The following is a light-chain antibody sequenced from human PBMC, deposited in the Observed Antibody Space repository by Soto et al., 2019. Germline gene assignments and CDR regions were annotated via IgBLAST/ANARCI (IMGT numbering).Light chain of an antibody. J-gene: IGLJ1*01. V-gene: IGLV2-14*01. Sequence: QSALTQSASVSGSLGQSITISCTGTSSDVGGYNYVSWYQQQPGKAPKLMISEVSNRPSGISNRFSGSKSGNTASLIISGLQAEDEADYYCCSFTSSTTYVFGTGTKVTVL. CDR2: EVS. CDR3: CSFTSSTTYV. CDR1: SSDVGGYNY.